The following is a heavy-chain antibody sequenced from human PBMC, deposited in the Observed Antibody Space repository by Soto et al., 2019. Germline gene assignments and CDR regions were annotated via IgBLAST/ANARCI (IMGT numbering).Heavy chain of an antibody. CDR1: GGSFSGYY. Sequence: SETLSLTCAVYGGSFSGYYWSWIRQPPGKGLEWIGEINHSGSTNYNPSLKSRVTISVDTSKNQFSLKLSSVTAADTAVYYCARGPQGDTGPYYFDYWGQGTLVTVSS. CDR3: ARGPQGDTGPYYFDY. CDR2: INHSGST. J-gene: IGHJ4*02. D-gene: IGHD5-18*01. V-gene: IGHV4-34*01.